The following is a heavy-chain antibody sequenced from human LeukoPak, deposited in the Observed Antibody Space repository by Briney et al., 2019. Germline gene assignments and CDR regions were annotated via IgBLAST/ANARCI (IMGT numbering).Heavy chain of an antibody. CDR3: VREARGYHYTYFDY. D-gene: IGHD5-18*01. CDR1: GFTLGSHD. CDR2: VSSSFHA. V-gene: IGHV3-13*01. Sequence: PGGSLRLSCTASGFTLGSHDMHWVRQIPGQGLEWVAAVSSSFHAFFADSVQGRFTVSREDARNSLYLQMNSLRAGDTAVYYCVREARGYHYTYFDYWGQGTLVTVSS. J-gene: IGHJ4*02.